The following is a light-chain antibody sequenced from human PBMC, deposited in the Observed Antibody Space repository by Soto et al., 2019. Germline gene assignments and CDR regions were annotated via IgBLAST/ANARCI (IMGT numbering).Light chain of an antibody. J-gene: IGLJ6*01. CDR1: SSNIGAGHD. V-gene: IGLV1-40*01. Sequence: QSALTQPPSVSGAPGQSVTISCTGSSSNIGAGHDVHWYQQFPGTAPKVLIYGDSNRPSGVPDRFSGSKSGTSASLAITGLQAEDEADYYCQSYDNSLSGSNVFGTGTQLTVL. CDR2: GDS. CDR3: QSYDNSLSGSNV.